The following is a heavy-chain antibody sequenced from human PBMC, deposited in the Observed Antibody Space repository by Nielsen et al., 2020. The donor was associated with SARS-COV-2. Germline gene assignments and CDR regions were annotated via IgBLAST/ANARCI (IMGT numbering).Heavy chain of an antibody. Sequence: GESLKISCAASGFTFSSYSMNWVRQAPGKGLEWVSYISSSSSTIYYADSVKGRFTISRDNAKNSLYLQMNSLRAEDTAVYYCARVGQLGYYYYMDVWGRGTTVTVSS. D-gene: IGHD6-13*01. J-gene: IGHJ6*03. CDR1: GFTFSSYS. CDR3: ARVGQLGYYYYMDV. CDR2: ISSSSSTI. V-gene: IGHV3-48*04.